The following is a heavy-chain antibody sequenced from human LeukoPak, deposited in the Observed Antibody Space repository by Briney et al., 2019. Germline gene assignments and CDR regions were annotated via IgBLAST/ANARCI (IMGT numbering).Heavy chain of an antibody. Sequence: ASVKVSCKASGYTFTSYGISWVRQAPGQGLEWMGWISAHNGNTNYAQKLQGRVTMTTDTSTSTAYMELRSLRSDDTAVYYCARDRCSSTSCYREAPVNNWFDPWGQGTLVTVSS. CDR2: ISAHNGNT. D-gene: IGHD2-2*01. J-gene: IGHJ5*02. CDR1: GYTFTSYG. CDR3: ARDRCSSTSCYREAPVNNWFDP. V-gene: IGHV1-18*04.